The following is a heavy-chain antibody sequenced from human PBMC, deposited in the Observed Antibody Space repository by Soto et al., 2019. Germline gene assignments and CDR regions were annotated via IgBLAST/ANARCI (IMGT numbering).Heavy chain of an antibody. CDR2: IYYSGST. V-gene: IGHV4-30-4*01. Sequence: SEPLSLTCTVSCGSISSGDYYWSWIRQPPGKGLEWIGYIYYSGSTYYNPSLKSRVTISVDTSKNQFSLKLSSVTAADTAVYYYAIYCTKWEGNRTYYYYYGMEVWGQGTTVTDSS. CDR3: AIYCTKWEGNRTYYYYYGMEV. CDR1: CGSISSGDYY. D-gene: IGHD2-8*01. J-gene: IGHJ6*02.